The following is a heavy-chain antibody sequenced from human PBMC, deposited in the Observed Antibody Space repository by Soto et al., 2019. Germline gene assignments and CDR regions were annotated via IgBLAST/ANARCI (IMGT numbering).Heavy chain of an antibody. CDR3: ARTKERYFDY. D-gene: IGHD2-8*01. CDR2: IYYSGST. CDR1: GGSISSGGYY. V-gene: IGHV4-31*03. J-gene: IGHJ4*02. Sequence: PSETLSLTCTVSGGSISSGGYYWSWIRQHPGKGLEWIGYIYYSGSTYYNPSLKSRVTISVDTSKNQFPLKLSSVTAADTAVYYCARTKERYFDYWGQGTLVTVSS.